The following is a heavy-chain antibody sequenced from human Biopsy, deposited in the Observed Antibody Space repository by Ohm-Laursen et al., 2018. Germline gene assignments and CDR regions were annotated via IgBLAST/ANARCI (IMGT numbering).Heavy chain of an antibody. J-gene: IGHJ5*02. CDR3: ARDRDRRGWFDP. V-gene: IGHV4-61*09. CDR1: GGSVTDSFHF. D-gene: IGHD1-14*01. Sequence: SQTLSLTCTVSGGSVTDSFHFWSWIRQPAGKGLEWIGQIYTSGITNYNPSLKSRVTMSVDTSKNKFSLRVSSVTAADTAVYYCARDRDRRGWFDPWGQGTLVTVSS. CDR2: IYTSGIT.